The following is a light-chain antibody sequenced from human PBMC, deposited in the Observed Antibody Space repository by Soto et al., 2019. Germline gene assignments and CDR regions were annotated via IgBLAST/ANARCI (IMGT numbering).Light chain of an antibody. CDR1: KSISSY. Sequence: DIQMTQSPSSVSAAVGDRVTITCRASKSISSYLNCYQQKPGRLPKLLVYAASTLQSGVPSRFSGSGSGTHFTLTISSLQPEDAATYYCQRYNSAPSTFVQGTRLEIK. J-gene: IGKJ5*01. CDR2: AAS. CDR3: QRYNSAPST. V-gene: IGKV1-27*01.